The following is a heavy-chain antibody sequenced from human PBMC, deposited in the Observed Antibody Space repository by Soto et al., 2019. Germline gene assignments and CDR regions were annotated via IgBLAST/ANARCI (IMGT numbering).Heavy chain of an antibody. CDR2: IVPIDGTT. Sequence: QVQLVQSGAEVKKPGSSVKVSCTTSGGTISNFAINWVRQAPGQGLEWMGGIVPIDGTTNYVERFQGRVTITADASRSTAYMDLSSLRSDHTAVYYCARSFTKSRRGGVAFDYQGQGTLLTVSP. V-gene: IGHV1-69*01. CDR1: GGTISNFA. CDR3: ARSFTKSRRGGVAFDY. J-gene: IGHJ4*02. D-gene: IGHD3-3*01.